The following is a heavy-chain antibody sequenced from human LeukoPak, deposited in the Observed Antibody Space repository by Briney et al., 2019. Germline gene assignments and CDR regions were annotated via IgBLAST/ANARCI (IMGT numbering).Heavy chain of an antibody. Sequence: HTGGSLRLSCAASGFTFSSYAMHWVRQAPGKGLEWVAVISYGGSNKYYADSVKGRFTISRDNSKNTLYLQMNSLRAGDTAVYYCARGRRWLPIFDYWGQGTLVTVSS. D-gene: IGHD5-24*01. CDR3: ARGRRWLPIFDY. V-gene: IGHV3-30*04. CDR2: ISYGGSNK. CDR1: GFTFSSYA. J-gene: IGHJ4*02.